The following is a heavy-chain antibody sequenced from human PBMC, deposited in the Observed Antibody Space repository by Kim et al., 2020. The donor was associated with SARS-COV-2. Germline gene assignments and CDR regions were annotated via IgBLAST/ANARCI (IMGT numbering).Heavy chain of an antibody. V-gene: IGHV4-39*01. CDR2: IYYSGST. D-gene: IGHD3-10*01. Sequence: SETLSLTCTVSGGSISSSSYYWGWIRQPPGKGLEWIGSIYYSGSTYYNPSLKSRVTISVDTSKNQFSLKLSSVTAADTAVYYCASSYYYGSGSYFGYWGQGTLVTVSS. CDR3: ASSYYYGSGSYFGY. J-gene: IGHJ4*02. CDR1: GGSISSSSYY.